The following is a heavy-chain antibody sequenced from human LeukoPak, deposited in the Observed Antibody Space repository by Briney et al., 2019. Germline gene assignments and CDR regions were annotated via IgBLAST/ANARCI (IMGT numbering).Heavy chain of an antibody. CDR1: GGSISSYY. D-gene: IGHD5-18*01. CDR3: ARTAMVTFDY. CDR2: IYYSGST. V-gene: IGHV4-59*08. Sequence: SETLSLTCTVSGGSISSYYWSWIRQPPGKGLEWIGYIYYSGSTNYNPSLKSRVTISVDTSKNQFSLKLSSVTAADTAVYYCARTAMVTFDYWGQGTLVTVSS. J-gene: IGHJ4*02.